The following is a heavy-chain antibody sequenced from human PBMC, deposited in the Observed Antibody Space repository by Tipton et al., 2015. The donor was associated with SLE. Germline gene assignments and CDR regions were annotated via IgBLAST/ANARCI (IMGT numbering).Heavy chain of an antibody. V-gene: IGHV4-34*01. CDR3: ARGGGDPWYYYMDV. J-gene: IGHJ6*03. CDR2: INHSGST. Sequence: TLSLTCAVYGGSFSGYYWSWIRQPPGKGLEWIGEINHSGSTNYNPSLKSRVTISVDTPKNQFSLKLSSATAADTAVYYCARGGGDPWYYYMDVWGKGTTVTVSS. CDR1: GGSFSGYY. D-gene: IGHD3-16*01.